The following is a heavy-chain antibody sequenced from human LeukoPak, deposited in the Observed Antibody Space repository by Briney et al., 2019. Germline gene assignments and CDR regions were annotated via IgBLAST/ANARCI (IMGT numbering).Heavy chain of an antibody. D-gene: IGHD3-10*01. CDR2: IYGDGTT. V-gene: IGHV3-66*02. CDR3: ARDRAGAQSWVALDP. Sequence: GGSLRLSCAASGFTVSNDYMAWVRQAPGRGLEWVSLIYGDGTTFYTDSVKGRFTISRDNFKDTLYLQMSSLRPEDTALYYCARDRAGAQSWVALDPWGQGTLVTVSS. CDR1: GFTVSNDY. J-gene: IGHJ5*02.